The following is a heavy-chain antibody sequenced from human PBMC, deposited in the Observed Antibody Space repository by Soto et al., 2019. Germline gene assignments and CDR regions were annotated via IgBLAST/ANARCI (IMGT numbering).Heavy chain of an antibody. D-gene: IGHD4-17*01. CDR1: GYTFSGHY. J-gene: IGHJ3*02. V-gene: IGHV1-2*02. Sequence: ASVKVSCKASGYTFSGHYMHWIRQAPGQGPEWLGWINANSGDTDRAPKFQDRLTMTRDTSISTAYMDLSRLRSDDTAVYYCARDPPTYGDYVSYYAFDIWGQGTMVTVSS. CDR3: ARDPPTYGDYVSYYAFDI. CDR2: INANSGDT.